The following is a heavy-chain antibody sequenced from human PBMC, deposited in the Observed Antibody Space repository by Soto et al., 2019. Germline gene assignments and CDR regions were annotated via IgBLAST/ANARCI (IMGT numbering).Heavy chain of an antibody. CDR2: MSPNTGNS. Sequence: ASVKVSFKASGYTFTSYDIYWVRQATGQGLEWMGWMSPNTGNSGYAQKFQGRVTMTSDTSISTAHMELSSLRSEDTAVYYCARRAETNGWNGFGADKYYFDFWGQGTLVTVSS. V-gene: IGHV1-8*01. J-gene: IGHJ4*02. CDR3: ARRAETNGWNGFGADKYYFDF. D-gene: IGHD1-1*01. CDR1: GYTFTSYD.